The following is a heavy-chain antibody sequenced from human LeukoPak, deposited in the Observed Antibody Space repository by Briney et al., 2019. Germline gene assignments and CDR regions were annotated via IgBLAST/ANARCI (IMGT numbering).Heavy chain of an antibody. J-gene: IGHJ4*02. D-gene: IGHD3-10*01. Sequence: GGSLRLSCAASGFTFSRYAMSWVRQAPGKGLEWVSGIGGSGGSIYYADSVKGRFTISRDNSKNTLYLQMNSLRVEDTAIYYCAKMGSNSGISYWGQGTLVTVSS. CDR2: IGGSGGSI. V-gene: IGHV3-23*01. CDR3: AKMGSNSGISY. CDR1: GFTFSRYA.